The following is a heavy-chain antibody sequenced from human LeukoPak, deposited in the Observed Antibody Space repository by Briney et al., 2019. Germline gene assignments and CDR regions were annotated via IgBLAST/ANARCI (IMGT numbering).Heavy chain of an antibody. CDR2: IYYSGST. V-gene: IGHV4-59*01. Sequence: SETLSLTCTVSGGSISSYYWSWIRQPPGKGLEWIGYIYYSGSTNYNPSLKSRVTISVDTPKNQFSLKLSSVTAADTAVYYCARASYGDPVYWYFDLWGRGTLVTVSS. J-gene: IGHJ2*01. CDR3: ARASYGDPVYWYFDL. CDR1: GGSISSYY. D-gene: IGHD4-17*01.